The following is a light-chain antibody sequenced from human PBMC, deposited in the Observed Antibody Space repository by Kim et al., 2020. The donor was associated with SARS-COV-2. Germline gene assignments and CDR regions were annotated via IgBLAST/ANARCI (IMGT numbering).Light chain of an antibody. J-gene: IGKJ4*01. CDR3: QQYYNGPPVT. Sequence: PGKGTTLSCTASRVISKKSASYQHKPGQAPRRVIYGASPRATVIPARFSVSGSGTEFSLDISGLQSEDFAVYYCQQYYNGPPVTFGGGTKVDIK. V-gene: IGKV3-15*01. CDR1: RVISKK. CDR2: GAS.